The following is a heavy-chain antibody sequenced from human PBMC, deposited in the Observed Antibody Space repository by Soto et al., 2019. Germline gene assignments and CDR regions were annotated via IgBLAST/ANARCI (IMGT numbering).Heavy chain of an antibody. CDR2: ISGSGGST. D-gene: IGHD3-22*01. J-gene: IGHJ4*02. CDR1: GFTFSSYA. Sequence: GGSLRLSCAASGFTFSSYAMSWVRQAPGKGLEWVSAISGSGGSTYYADSVKGRFTISRDNSKNTLYLQMNSLRAEDTAVYYCAKDQLGPYYYDSSGIFDYWGQGTLVTVSS. CDR3: AKDQLGPYYYDSSGIFDY. V-gene: IGHV3-23*01.